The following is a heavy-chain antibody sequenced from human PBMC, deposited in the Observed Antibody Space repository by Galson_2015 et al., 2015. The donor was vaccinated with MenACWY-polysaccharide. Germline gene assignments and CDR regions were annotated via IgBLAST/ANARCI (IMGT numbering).Heavy chain of an antibody. CDR3: ARGRITIGP. CDR2: IKQDGSEK. D-gene: IGHD3-3*01. V-gene: IGHV3-7*01. Sequence: SLRLSCAASGFTVSGYWMTWVRQAPGKGLEWVANIKQDGSEKNYVNSVEGRFTISRDNAKNSPYLQMNSLRAEDTAVYYCARGRITIGPWGQGTLVTVSS. CDR1: GFTVSGYW. J-gene: IGHJ5*02.